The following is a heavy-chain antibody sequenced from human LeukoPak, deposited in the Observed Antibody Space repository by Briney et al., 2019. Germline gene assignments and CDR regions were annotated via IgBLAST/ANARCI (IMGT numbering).Heavy chain of an antibody. V-gene: IGHV5-51*01. Sequence: GESLKISCKGSGYSFTSYWIGWVRQMPGKGLEWMGIIYPGDSDTRYSPSFQGQVTISADKSISTAYLQWSSLKASYTAMYYYXXXXXXXXXXXXXXXXQGTMVTVSS. CDR1: GYSFTSYW. CDR3: XXXXXXXXXXXXXX. J-gene: IGHJ3*02. CDR2: IYPGDSDT.